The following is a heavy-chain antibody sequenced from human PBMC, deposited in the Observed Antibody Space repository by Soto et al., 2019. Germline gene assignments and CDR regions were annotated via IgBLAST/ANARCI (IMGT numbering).Heavy chain of an antibody. D-gene: IGHD3-22*01. CDR1: GGSISSYY. Sequence: SETLSLTCTASGGSISSYYWSWIRQPPGKGLEWIGNIYYSRSTNYNSSLKSRDNISVDTSKNQLSIKQSSVTAADTAVYYCARATYYYDSSGYYGYYFDYWGQGTLVTVS. CDR2: IYYSRST. V-gene: IGHV4-59*01. J-gene: IGHJ4*02. CDR3: ARATYYYDSSGYYGYYFDY.